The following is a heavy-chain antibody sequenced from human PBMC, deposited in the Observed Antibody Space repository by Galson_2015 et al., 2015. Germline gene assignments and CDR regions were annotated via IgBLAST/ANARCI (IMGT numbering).Heavy chain of an antibody. CDR1: GYNFISYG. CDR3: ARDYGGTIIVDLSPFDY. J-gene: IGHJ4*02. V-gene: IGHV1-18*01. Sequence: SVKVSCKASGYNFISYGLSWVRQAPGQGLEWMGWISAKTGNTNYAQRLQGRVTMTTDTSTTTAYMELTSLRSDDTAVYLCARDYGGTIIVDLSPFDYWGRGTLVSVSS. D-gene: IGHD3-22*01. CDR2: ISAKTGNT.